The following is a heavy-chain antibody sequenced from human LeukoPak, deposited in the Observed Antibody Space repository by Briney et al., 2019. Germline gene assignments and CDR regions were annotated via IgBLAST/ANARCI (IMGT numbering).Heavy chain of an antibody. CDR1: GFTFSNYA. CDR2: ISSSGDNT. V-gene: IGHV3-23*01. J-gene: IGHJ4*02. D-gene: IGHD5-12*01. CDR3: GRRGWLINFDY. Sequence: GGSLTLSCAASGFTFSNYAMSWVRQAPGKGLEWVSTISSSGDNTHYADSVKGRFTISRDNSKNTLYLQMNTLRAEDTAIFYCGRRGWLINFDYWGQGTLVTVSS.